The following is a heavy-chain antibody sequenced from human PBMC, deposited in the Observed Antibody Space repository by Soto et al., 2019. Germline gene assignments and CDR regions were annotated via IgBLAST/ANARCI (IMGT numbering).Heavy chain of an antibody. V-gene: IGHV4-59*08. CDR2: GHDSWGS. Sequence: QVPLQESGPGLVKPSETLSLSCTVSGGSISNYYWSRFRQTPGKGLEWIVYGHDSWGSNYNPSLKSRVSISPAPSKSQFSLKLTSVTATDAAVYYCARKGFGAIYGLVDVCGQGTTVTVSS. D-gene: IGHD3-10*01. CDR3: ARKGFGAIYGLVDV. J-gene: IGHJ6*02. CDR1: GGSISNYY.